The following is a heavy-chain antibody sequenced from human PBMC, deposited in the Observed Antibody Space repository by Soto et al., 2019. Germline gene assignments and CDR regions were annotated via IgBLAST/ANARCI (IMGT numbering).Heavy chain of an antibody. D-gene: IGHD3-22*01. Sequence: EVQLVESGGGLVKPGGSLRLSCAASGFTFSSYSMNWVRQAPGKGLEWVSSISGSSSYIYYADSVKGRFTISRDNAKNSLYLQMNSLRAEDTAVYYCARPRTYYDSRGYYGYWGQGTLVTVSS. CDR2: ISGSSSYI. V-gene: IGHV3-21*01. J-gene: IGHJ4*02. CDR3: ARPRTYYDSRGYYGY. CDR1: GFTFSSYS.